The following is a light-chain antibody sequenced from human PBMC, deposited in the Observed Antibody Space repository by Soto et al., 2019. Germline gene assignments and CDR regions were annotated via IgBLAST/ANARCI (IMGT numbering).Light chain of an antibody. CDR1: QSVSSNF. V-gene: IGKV3-20*01. CDR3: QHYDSLPIT. Sequence: ENVLTQSPGTLSLSPGERATLSCSASQSVSSNFLAWYQQKPGQAPRLLIYDASNRATGIPDRFSGSGSGTDFTLTISRLEPEDFAVFYCQHYDSLPITFGQGTRLEIK. J-gene: IGKJ5*01. CDR2: DAS.